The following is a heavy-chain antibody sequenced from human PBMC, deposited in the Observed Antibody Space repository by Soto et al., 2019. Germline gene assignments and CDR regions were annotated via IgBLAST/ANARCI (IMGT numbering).Heavy chain of an antibody. Sequence: SVKVSCKASGGTFSSYTISWVRQAPGQGLEWMGRIIPILGIANYAQKIQGRVTITADKSTSTAYMELSSLRSEDTAVFYCARDDCSGGSCYSVAWFDPWGQGTLVTVSS. CDR2: IIPILGIA. D-gene: IGHD2-15*01. CDR3: ARDDCSGGSCYSVAWFDP. J-gene: IGHJ5*02. CDR1: GGTFSSYT. V-gene: IGHV1-69*04.